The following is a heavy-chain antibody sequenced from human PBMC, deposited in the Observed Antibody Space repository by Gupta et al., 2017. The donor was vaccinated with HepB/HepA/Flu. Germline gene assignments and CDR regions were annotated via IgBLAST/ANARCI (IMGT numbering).Heavy chain of an antibody. J-gene: IGHJ4*02. CDR1: EFTFSTYG. CDR3: VKELGGNYNAFCEY. Sequence: QVHLVESGGGVVQPGRSLRLSCAASEFTFSTYGMHWSRQAPGKGLEWVAVVAYDGSVQYYADAVRGRFTVSRDNSQNTLYLQMDSLRVEDTAVYDCVKELGGNYNAFCEYWGQGILVTVSS. CDR2: VAYDGSVQ. D-gene: IGHD4-23*01. V-gene: IGHV3-30*18.